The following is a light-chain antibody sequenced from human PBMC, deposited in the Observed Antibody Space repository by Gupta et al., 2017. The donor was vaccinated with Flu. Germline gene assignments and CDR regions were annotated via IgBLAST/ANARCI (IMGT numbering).Light chain of an antibody. CDR2: SAF. J-gene: IGKJ3*01. Sequence: EVVLTQSPGTLSLSPGERATLSCRASQMISLNNVAWYQQKPGQAPRLLVFSAFVTASGIPDRYNGGGSGRDFFLTISRLEPDDFAVYVCQDVRSSLVTFSHGTTVEIK. V-gene: IGKV3-20*01. CDR3: QDVRSSLVT. CDR1: QMISLNN.